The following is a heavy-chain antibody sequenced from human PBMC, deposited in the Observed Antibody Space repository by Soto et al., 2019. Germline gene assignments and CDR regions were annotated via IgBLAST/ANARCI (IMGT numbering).Heavy chain of an antibody. Sequence: QVQLVQSGAEVKKPGSSVKVSCKASGGTFSSYAISWVRQAPGQGLEWMGGIIPIVGTANYAQKFQGRVTMTADESTSTAYEELSSLRSEETAVYYCARDVIAAAGTAGWGQGTLVTVSS. V-gene: IGHV1-69*12. CDR2: IIPIVGTA. J-gene: IGHJ4*02. CDR3: ARDVIAAAGTAG. D-gene: IGHD6-13*01. CDR1: GGTFSSYA.